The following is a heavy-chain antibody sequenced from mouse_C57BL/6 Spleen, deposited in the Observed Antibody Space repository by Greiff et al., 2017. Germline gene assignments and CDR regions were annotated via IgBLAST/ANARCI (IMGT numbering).Heavy chain of an antibody. V-gene: IGHV1-82*01. D-gene: IGHD1-1*01. CDR3: ARDLITTVVATGLDY. Sequence: QVQLQQSGPELVKPGASVKISCKASGYAFSSSWMNWVKQRPGKGLEWIGRIYPGDGDTNYNGKFKGKATLTADKSSSTAYMQLSSLTSEDSAVYFCARDLITTVVATGLDYWGQGTTLTVSS. J-gene: IGHJ2*01. CDR2: IYPGDGDT. CDR1: GYAFSSSW.